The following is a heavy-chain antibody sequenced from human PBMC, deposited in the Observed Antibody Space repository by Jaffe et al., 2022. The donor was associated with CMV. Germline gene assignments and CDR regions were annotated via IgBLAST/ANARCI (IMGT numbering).Heavy chain of an antibody. CDR2: INPSGGST. D-gene: IGHD1-26*01. CDR1: GYTFTSYY. J-gene: IGHJ3*02. V-gene: IGHV1-46*01. Sequence: QVQLVQSGAEVKKPGASVKVSCKASGYTFTSYYMHWVRQAPGQGLEWMGIINPSGGSTSYAQKFQGRVTMTRDTSTSTVYMELSSLRSEDTAVYYCARDLELLRGRGAFDIWGQGTMVTVSS. CDR3: ARDLELLRGRGAFDI.